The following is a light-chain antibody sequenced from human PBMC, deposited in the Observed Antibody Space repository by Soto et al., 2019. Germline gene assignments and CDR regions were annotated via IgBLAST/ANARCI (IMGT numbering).Light chain of an antibody. Sequence: EIVLTQSPATLSLSPGDRATLSCRASQSVSSYLAWYQQTPGQAPRLLIYDASTRATGIPARFSGSGSGTEFTLTISSLQSEDFAVYYCQQYNNWPPWTFGQGTKVDIK. CDR1: QSVSSY. V-gene: IGKV3-15*01. CDR2: DAS. J-gene: IGKJ1*01. CDR3: QQYNNWPPWT.